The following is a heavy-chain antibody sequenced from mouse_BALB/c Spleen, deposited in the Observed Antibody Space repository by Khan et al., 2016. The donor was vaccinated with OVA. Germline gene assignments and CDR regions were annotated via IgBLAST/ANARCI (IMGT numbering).Heavy chain of an antibody. CDR1: GYSITSDYA. CDR3: ASELGRYYALDD. Sequence: EVKLEESGPGLVKPSQSLSLTCTVTGYSITSDYAWNWIRQFPGNKLEWMGYISYSGSTTYNPSLKSRISITRDTSKDQFFLQLKSVTSEDTATYYCASELGRYYALDDWGQGTSVTVSS. CDR2: ISYSGST. J-gene: IGHJ4*01. V-gene: IGHV3-2*02. D-gene: IGHD4-1*01.